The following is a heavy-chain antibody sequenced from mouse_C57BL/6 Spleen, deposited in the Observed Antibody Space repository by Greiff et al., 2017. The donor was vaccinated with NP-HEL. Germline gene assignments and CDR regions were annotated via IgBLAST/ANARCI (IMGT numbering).Heavy chain of an antibody. V-gene: IGHV5-16*01. J-gene: IGHJ3*01. CDR2: INYDGSST. D-gene: IGHD1-1*01. CDR3: ARVYGSSAWFAY. Sequence: EVMLVEPEGGLVQPGSSMKLSCTASGFTFSDYYMAWVRQVPEKGLEWVANINYDGSSTYYLDSLKSRFIISRDNAKNILYLQMSSLKSEDTATYYCARVYGSSAWFAYWGQGTLVTVSA. CDR1: GFTFSDYY.